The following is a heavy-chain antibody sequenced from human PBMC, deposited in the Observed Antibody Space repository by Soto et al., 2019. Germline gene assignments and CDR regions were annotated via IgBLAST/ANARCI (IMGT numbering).Heavy chain of an antibody. CDR2: ITYDGSFQ. D-gene: IGHD1-7*01. CDR1: GFNFDNYG. J-gene: IGHJ4*02. V-gene: IGHV3-30*18. Sequence: GGSLRLSCQASGFNFDNYGMHWVRQAPGKGLEWVAVITYDGSFQYYADSVKGRFTISRDNSKNTLSLHLNTLKPGDTAVYHCAKDRVGGTFYTPLAFWGQGTLVTVSS. CDR3: AKDRVGGTFYTPLAF.